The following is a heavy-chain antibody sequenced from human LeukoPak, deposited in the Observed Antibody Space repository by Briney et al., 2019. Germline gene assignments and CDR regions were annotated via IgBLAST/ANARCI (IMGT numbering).Heavy chain of an antibody. Sequence: SVKVSCKASGYTFTSYGISWVRQAPGQGLEWMGGIIPIFGTANYAQKFQGRVTITTDESTSTAYMELSSLRSEDTAVYYCARRIYYYDSSGRIIRGYFDYWGQGTLVTVSS. CDR1: GYTFTSYG. D-gene: IGHD3-22*01. CDR3: ARRIYYYDSSGRIIRGYFDY. V-gene: IGHV1-69*05. J-gene: IGHJ4*02. CDR2: IIPIFGTA.